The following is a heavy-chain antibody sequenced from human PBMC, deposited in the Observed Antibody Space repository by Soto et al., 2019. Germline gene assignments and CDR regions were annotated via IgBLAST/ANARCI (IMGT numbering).Heavy chain of an antibody. CDR1: GGSTSSDNY. V-gene: IGHV4-30-4*01. Sequence: PSETLSLTCTVSGGSTSSDNYWRWIRHPPGKGLEWIGHIYYSGNTDYNPSLKSRLAISIDTSKNQFSLKLSSVTAADTAVYFCAREGGESSDGLYYFDSWGQGSLVTVSS. J-gene: IGHJ4*02. CDR3: AREGGESSDGLYYFDS. CDR2: IYYSGNT. D-gene: IGHD3-16*01.